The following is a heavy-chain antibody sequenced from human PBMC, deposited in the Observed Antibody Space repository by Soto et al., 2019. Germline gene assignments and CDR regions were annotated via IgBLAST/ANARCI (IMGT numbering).Heavy chain of an antibody. CDR2: IHNSGSP. Sequence: PSETLSLTCTVSCLSFGTGGSYWSWIRYRPGKGLEWIGHIHNSGSPYNNPTLKSQVTISADTSMKKFSLALTSVTAADTAMYYCARGSTTEKVDSWGQGILVTVS. CDR3: ARGSTTEKVDS. CDR1: CLSFGTGGSY. V-gene: IGHV4-30-4*08. J-gene: IGHJ4*02.